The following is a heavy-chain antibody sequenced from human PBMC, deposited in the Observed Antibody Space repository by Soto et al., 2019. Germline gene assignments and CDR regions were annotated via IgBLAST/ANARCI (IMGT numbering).Heavy chain of an antibody. Sequence: SETLSLTCTVSGGSISSYYWSWIRQPPGKGLEWIGYIYYSGSTNYNPSLKSRVTISVDTSKNQFSLKLSSVTAADTAVYHCARRLGWYFDYWGQGTLVTVSS. CDR3: ARRLGWYFDY. V-gene: IGHV4-59*08. J-gene: IGHJ4*02. CDR2: IYYSGST. D-gene: IGHD2-15*01. CDR1: GGSISSYY.